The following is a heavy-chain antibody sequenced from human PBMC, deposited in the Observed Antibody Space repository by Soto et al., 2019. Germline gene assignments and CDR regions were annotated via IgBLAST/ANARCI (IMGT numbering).Heavy chain of an antibody. CDR3: ARDRSVGVDYYYGMDV. D-gene: IGHD2-21*01. V-gene: IGHV1-2*04. CDR2: INPNSGGT. J-gene: IGHJ6*02. Sequence: ASVKVSCKASGYTFTGYYMHWVRQAPGQGLEWMGWINPNSGGTNYAQKFQGWVTMTRDTSISTAYMELSRLRSDDTAVYYCARDRSVGVDYYYGMDVWGQGTTVTVSS. CDR1: GYTFTGYY.